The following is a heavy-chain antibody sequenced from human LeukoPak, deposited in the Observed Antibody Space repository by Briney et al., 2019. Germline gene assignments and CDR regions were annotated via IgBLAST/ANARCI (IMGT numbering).Heavy chain of an antibody. CDR2: IYTSGST. Sequence: SETLSLTCTVSGGSISSYYWSWIRQPAGKGLEWIGRIYTSGSTNYNPSLKSRVTMSVDTSKNQFSLKLSYVTAADTAVYYCASPLQGGDAFDIWGQGTMVTVSS. CDR3: ASPLQGGDAFDI. V-gene: IGHV4-4*07. J-gene: IGHJ3*02. D-gene: IGHD4-11*01. CDR1: GGSISSYY.